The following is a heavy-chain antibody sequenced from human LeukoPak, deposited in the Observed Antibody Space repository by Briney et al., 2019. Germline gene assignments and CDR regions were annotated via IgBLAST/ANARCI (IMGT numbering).Heavy chain of an antibody. CDR1: GGSLSGYY. V-gene: IGHV4-34*01. D-gene: IGHD2-15*01. CDR2: INHSGST. CDR3: ARLFGDDIVVVVAATSYFDY. Sequence: SETLSLTCAVYGGSLSGYYWSWIRQPPGKGLEWIGEINHSGSTNYNPSLKSRVTISVDTSKNQFSLKLSSVTAADTAVYYCARLFGDDIVVVVAATSYFDYWGQGTLVTVSS. J-gene: IGHJ4*02.